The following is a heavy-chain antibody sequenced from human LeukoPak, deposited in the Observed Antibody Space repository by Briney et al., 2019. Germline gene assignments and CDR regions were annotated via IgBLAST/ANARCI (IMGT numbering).Heavy chain of an antibody. D-gene: IGHD5-24*01. J-gene: IGHJ5*02. CDR1: GGSVSSGSYY. V-gene: IGHV4-61*01. CDR2: IYNSGST. CDR3: AKSWRPRRWPDSFDP. Sequence: SETLSLTCTVSGGSVSSGSYYWSWIRQPPGKGLEWIGYIYNSGSTNHNPSLRSRVTISVDTSKNQFSLKLSSVTAADTAVYYCAKSWRPRRWPDSFDPWGQGTLVTVSP.